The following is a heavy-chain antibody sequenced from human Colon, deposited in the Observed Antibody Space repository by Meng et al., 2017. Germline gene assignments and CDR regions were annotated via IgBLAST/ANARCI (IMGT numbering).Heavy chain of an antibody. CDR3: ATGLRHGDWFDP. J-gene: IGHJ5*02. CDR2: IDHFGIS. CDR1: GGSFSGFY. V-gene: IGHV4-34*02. D-gene: IGHD4-17*01. Sequence: QVPIQQGGAGRLKPSENLSLTCAVSGGSFSGFYWSWIRQPPGKGLERIGEIDHFGISNYNSSLKGRLTMSVDTSKKQISLTLTSVTAADTAVYYCATGLRHGDWFDPWGPGTLVTVSS.